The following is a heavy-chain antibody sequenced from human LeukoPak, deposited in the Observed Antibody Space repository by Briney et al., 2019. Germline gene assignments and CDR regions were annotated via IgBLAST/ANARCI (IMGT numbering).Heavy chain of an antibody. CDR1: GYTFTGYY. D-gene: IGHD6-13*01. CDR2: INPNSGGT. V-gene: IGHV1-2*02. Sequence: VASVTVSCKASGYTFTGYYMHWVRQAPGQGLEGMGWINPNSGGTNYAQKFQGRVTMTRDTSISTAYMELSRLRSDDTAVYYCARVEQQLVGFFDYWGQGTLVTVSS. CDR3: ARVEQQLVGFFDY. J-gene: IGHJ4*02.